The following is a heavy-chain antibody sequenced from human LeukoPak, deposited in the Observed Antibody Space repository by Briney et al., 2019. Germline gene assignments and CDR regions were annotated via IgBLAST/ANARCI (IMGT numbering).Heavy chain of an antibody. CDR1: GGSFSGYY. D-gene: IGHD3-10*01. V-gene: IGHV4-34*01. J-gene: IGHJ4*02. CDR2: INHSGST. CDR3: ARGPYYYGSGPWPLDY. Sequence: SETLSLTRAVYGGSFSGYYWSWIRQPPGKGLEWIGEINHSGSTNYNPSLKSRVTISVDTSKNQFSLKLSSVTAADTAVYYCARGPYYYGSGPWPLDYWGQGTLVTASS.